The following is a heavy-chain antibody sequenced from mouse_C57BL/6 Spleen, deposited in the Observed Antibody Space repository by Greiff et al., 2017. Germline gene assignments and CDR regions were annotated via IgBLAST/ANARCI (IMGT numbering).Heavy chain of an antibody. D-gene: IGHD2-4*01. Sequence: QVHVQQSGAELVKPGASVKLSCKASGYTFTEYTIHWVKQRSGQGLEWIGWFYPGSGSTKYNEKFKDKATLTVDKSSSTVYMELSRLTSEDSAVYFCAGHERTYDNDGAGLAYWGQGTLVTVSA. CDR1: GYTFTEYT. CDR3: AGHERTYDNDGAGLAY. CDR2: FYPGSGST. J-gene: IGHJ3*01. V-gene: IGHV1-62-2*01.